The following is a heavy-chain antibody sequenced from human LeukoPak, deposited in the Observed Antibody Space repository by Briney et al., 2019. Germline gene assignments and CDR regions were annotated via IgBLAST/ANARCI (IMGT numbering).Heavy chain of an antibody. V-gene: IGHV3-30*03. J-gene: IGHJ3*02. CDR1: GFTFSSYG. CDR2: ISYDGTNK. D-gene: IGHD2-2*01. Sequence: GGSLRLSCAASGFTFSSYGMHWVRQAPGKGLEWAAVISYDGTNKYYADSMKGRFTISRDNSKNTVSLQMNSLRTEDTAVYYCARPARPRIPSAFDIWGRGTLVTVAS. CDR3: ARPARPRIPSAFDI.